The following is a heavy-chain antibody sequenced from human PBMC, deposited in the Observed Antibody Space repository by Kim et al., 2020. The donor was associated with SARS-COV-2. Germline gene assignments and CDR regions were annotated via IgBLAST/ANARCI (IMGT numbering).Heavy chain of an antibody. Sequence: GGSLRLSCAASGFTFSSYAMSWVRQAPGKVLEWVSAISGSGGSTYYADSVKGRFTISRDNSKNTLYLQMNSLRAEDTAVYYCAKVVDDYYDSSGYLPGPNWYDPWGQGALVTVSS. CDR1: GFTFSSYA. CDR3: AKVVDDYYDSSGYLPGPNWYDP. CDR2: ISGSGGST. V-gene: IGHV3-23*01. J-gene: IGHJ5*02. D-gene: IGHD3-22*01.